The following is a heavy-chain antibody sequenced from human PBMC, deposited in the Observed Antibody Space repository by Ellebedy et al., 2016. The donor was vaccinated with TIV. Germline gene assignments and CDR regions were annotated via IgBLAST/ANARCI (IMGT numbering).Heavy chain of an antibody. D-gene: IGHD3-22*01. J-gene: IGHJ4*02. CDR3: ARVRDPMIVVGPTDY. V-gene: IGHV1-46*01. CDR1: GYTFTGYY. CDR2: INPSGGST. Sequence: ASVKVSXKASGYTFTGYYMHWVRQAPGQGLEWMGWINPSGGSTSYAQKFQGRVTMTRDTSTSTVYMELSSLRSEDTAVYYCARVRDPMIVVGPTDYWGQGTLVTVSS.